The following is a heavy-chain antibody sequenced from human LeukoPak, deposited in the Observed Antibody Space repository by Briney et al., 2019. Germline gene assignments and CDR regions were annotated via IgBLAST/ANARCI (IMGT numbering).Heavy chain of an antibody. CDR1: GGSFSGYY. CDR2: INHSGST. Sequence: SETLSLTCAVYGGSFSGYYWSWIRQPPGKGLEWIGEINHSGSTNYNPSLKSRVTISVDTSKNQFSLKLSSVTAADTAVYYCAGIAAAGTYWGQGTLVTVSS. J-gene: IGHJ4*02. V-gene: IGHV4-34*01. D-gene: IGHD6-13*01. CDR3: AGIAAAGTY.